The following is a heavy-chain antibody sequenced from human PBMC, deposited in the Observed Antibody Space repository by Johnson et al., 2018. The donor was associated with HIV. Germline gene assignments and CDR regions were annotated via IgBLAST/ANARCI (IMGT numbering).Heavy chain of an antibody. CDR1: GFTFSSYA. CDR3: AIDRGGAGTFDAFDI. V-gene: IGHV3-30*04. Sequence: QVQLVESGGGVVQPGRSLRLSCAASGFTFSSYAMHWVRQAPGKGLEWVAFISFDGTSKYYADSVKGRFTISRDNSKNTVYLQMNSLRAEDTAVYYCAIDRGGAGTFDAFDIWGQGTMVTVSS. CDR2: ISFDGTSK. D-gene: IGHD6-13*01. J-gene: IGHJ3*02.